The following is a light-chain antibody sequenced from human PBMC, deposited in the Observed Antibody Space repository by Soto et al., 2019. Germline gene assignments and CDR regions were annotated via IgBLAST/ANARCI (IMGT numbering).Light chain of an antibody. CDR3: QQRNIWPPVT. V-gene: IGKV3-11*01. J-gene: IGKJ5*01. CDR2: GAF. Sequence: EIVLTQSPDTLSLSPGERATVSCRASQSVGRSNLAWYQHKPGQAPRLVIYGAFNRATGIPARFSGSGSGTDFTLTISSLEPEDFAVYYCQQRNIWPPVTFGQGTRLEI. CDR1: QSVGRSN.